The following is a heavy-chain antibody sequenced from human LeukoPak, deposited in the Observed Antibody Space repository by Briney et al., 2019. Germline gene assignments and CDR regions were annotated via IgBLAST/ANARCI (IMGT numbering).Heavy chain of an antibody. J-gene: IGHJ4*02. Sequence: GGSLRLSCAASGFTFSSYAMSWVRQAPGKGLEWGSAISGSGDSTYYADSVKGRFTISRDNSKNTLYLQMNSLRAEDTAVYYCAKTLIPHFDYWGQGTLVTVSS. V-gene: IGHV3-23*01. CDR1: GFTFSSYA. CDR2: ISGSGDST. CDR3: AKTLIPHFDY. D-gene: IGHD2-2*02.